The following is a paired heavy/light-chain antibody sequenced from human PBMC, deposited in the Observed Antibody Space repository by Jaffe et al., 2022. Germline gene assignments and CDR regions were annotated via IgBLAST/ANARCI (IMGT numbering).Heavy chain of an antibody. J-gene: IGHJ4*02. CDR1: GFTFSSYG. D-gene: IGHD2-15*01. Sequence: QVQLVESGGGVVQPGGSLRLSCAASGFTFSSYGMHWVRQAPGKGLEWVAFIRYDGSNKYYADSVKGRFTISRDNSKNTLYLQMNSLRAEDTAVYYCAKDQQDIVVVVAATPLGYYFDYWGQGTLVTVSS. V-gene: IGHV3-30*02. CDR2: IRYDGSNK. CDR3: AKDQQDIVVVVAATPLGYYFDY.
Light chain of an antibody. CDR2: EVS. CDR1: QSLLHSDGKTY. CDR3: MQGIHLPPLT. Sequence: DIVMTQTPLSLSVTPGQPASISCKSSQSLLHSDGKTYLYWYLQKPGQSPQLLIYEVSSRFSGVPDRFSGSGSGTDFTLKISRVEAEDVGVYYCMQGIHLPPLTFGGGTKVEIK. V-gene: IGKV2-29*02. J-gene: IGKJ4*01.